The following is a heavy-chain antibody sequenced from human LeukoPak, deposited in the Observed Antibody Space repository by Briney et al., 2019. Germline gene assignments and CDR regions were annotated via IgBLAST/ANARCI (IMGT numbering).Heavy chain of an antibody. J-gene: IGHJ6*03. V-gene: IGHV3-20*04. CDR1: GFTFDDYG. CDR3: ARADVVVTATYYYMDV. CDR2: INWNGGST. Sequence: GGSLRLSCAASGFTFDDYGMSWVRHAPGKGLEWVSGINWNGGSTVYADSVKGRFTISRDKAKNSLYLQMNSLRGEDTALYYCARADVVVTATYYYMDVWGKGTTVTVSS. D-gene: IGHD2-21*02.